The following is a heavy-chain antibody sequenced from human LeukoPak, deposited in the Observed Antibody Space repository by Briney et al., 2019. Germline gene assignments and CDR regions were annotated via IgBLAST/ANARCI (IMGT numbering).Heavy chain of an antibody. Sequence: SETLSLNYAVYGGSFSGYYWSWIRQPPGKGLEWIGEINHSGSTNYHPSLKSRVTISVDTSKNQFYLKLSSVTAADTAVYYCAGFLAYSSSWLEPSDAFDIWGQGTMVTVSS. CDR1: GGSFSGYY. CDR3: AGFLAYSSSWLEPSDAFDI. CDR2: INHSGST. D-gene: IGHD6-13*01. J-gene: IGHJ3*02. V-gene: IGHV4-34*01.